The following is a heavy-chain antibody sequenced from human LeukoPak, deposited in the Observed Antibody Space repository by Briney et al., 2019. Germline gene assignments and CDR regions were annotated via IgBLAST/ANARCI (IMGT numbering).Heavy chain of an antibody. CDR1: GFTFSSYE. V-gene: IGHV4-59*12. CDR3: AKSNGYGLVDI. Sequence: GSLRLSCAASGFTFSSYEMNWVRQPPGKGLEWIGNIFYSGSTYYSPSLRSRVTISLDTSRNQFSLKLNSVTAADTAVYYCAKSNGYGLVDIWGQGTMVTVSS. J-gene: IGHJ3*02. D-gene: IGHD3-10*01. CDR2: IFYSGST.